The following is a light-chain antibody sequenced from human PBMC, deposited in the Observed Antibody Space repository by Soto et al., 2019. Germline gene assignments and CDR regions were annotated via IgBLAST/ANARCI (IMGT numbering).Light chain of an antibody. CDR1: SSNIGSNY. CDR2: SNN. J-gene: IGLJ7*01. V-gene: IGLV1-47*02. Sequence: QSVLTQPPSASGTPGQRVTISCSGSSSNIGSNYVYWYQQLPGTAPKLLIYSNNQRPSGVPDRFSGSKSGTSASLAISGLRSEDEADYYCAAWDDSLSGHVAFGGGTQLTVL. CDR3: AAWDDSLSGHVA.